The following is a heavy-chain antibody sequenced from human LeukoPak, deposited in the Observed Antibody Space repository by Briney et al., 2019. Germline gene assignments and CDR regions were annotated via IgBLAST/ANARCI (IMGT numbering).Heavy chain of an antibody. J-gene: IGHJ4*02. D-gene: IGHD3-3*01. CDR3: TALDFWSVYSVDY. CDR2: IYHSGSI. V-gene: IGHV4-38-2*01. Sequence: KPSETLSLTCAVSGYSINSGYYRGWIRQPPGKGLEWIVSIYHSGSIYYNPSLKSRVTISVDTSKNQFSLKLSSVTAADTAVYYCTALDFWSVYSVDYWGQGTLLTVSS. CDR1: GYSINSGYY.